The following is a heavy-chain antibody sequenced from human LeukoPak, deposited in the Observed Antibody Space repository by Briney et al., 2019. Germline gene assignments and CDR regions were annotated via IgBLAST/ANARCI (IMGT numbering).Heavy chain of an antibody. Sequence: PSETLSLTCSVSGGSIKSSTDYWVWIRQAPGKGLEWIGNIYCSGSIYYNPSLNSRVTISVDTSKNQFSLKLSSVTAADTAIYYCARDVRGCGGDFDDCEYYYNGMDVWGQGTTVTVSS. CDR3: ARDVRGCGGDFDDCEYYYNGMDV. J-gene: IGHJ6*02. CDR2: IYCSGSI. CDR1: GGSIKSSTDY. D-gene: IGHD2-21*02. V-gene: IGHV4-39*07.